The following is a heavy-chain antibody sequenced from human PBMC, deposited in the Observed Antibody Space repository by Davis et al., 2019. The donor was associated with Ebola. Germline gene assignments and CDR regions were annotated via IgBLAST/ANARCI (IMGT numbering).Heavy chain of an antibody. CDR3: AKHHVDTVSWFDP. V-gene: IGHV3-11*01. Sequence: GGSLRLSCAASGFTFSDYYMSWIRQAPGKGLEWVSYISSSGSTIYYADSVKGRFTISRDNAKNSLYLQMNSLRAEDTAVYYCAKHHVDTVSWFDPWGQGTLVTVSS. J-gene: IGHJ5*02. D-gene: IGHD5-18*01. CDR2: ISSSGSTI. CDR1: GFTFSDYY.